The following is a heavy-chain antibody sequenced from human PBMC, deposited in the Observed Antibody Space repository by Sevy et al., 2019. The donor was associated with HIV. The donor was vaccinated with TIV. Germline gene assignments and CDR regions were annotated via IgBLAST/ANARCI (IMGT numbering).Heavy chain of an antibody. CDR3: VRDRRGSGWSYGMDV. J-gene: IGHJ6*02. D-gene: IGHD6-19*01. CDR2: IYYSGST. V-gene: IGHV4-61*01. CDR1: GGSVSSGSYY. Sequence: SETLSLTCTVSGGSVSSGSYYWSWIRQPPGKGLEWIGYIYYSGSTNYNPSLKSRVTISVDTSKNQFSLKLSSVTAADTAVYYCVRDRRGSGWSYGMDVWGQGTTVTVSS.